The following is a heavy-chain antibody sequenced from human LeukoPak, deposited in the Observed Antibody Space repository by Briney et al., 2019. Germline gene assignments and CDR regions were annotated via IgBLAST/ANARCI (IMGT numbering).Heavy chain of an antibody. D-gene: IGHD3-10*01. Sequence: ASVKVSCKASGYTFTGYYMHWVRQAPGQGLEWMGWINPNSGGPNYAQKFQGRVTMTRDTSISTAYMELSRLKSDDTAVYYCARDPGSGSYLFQHWGQGTLVTVSS. J-gene: IGHJ1*01. CDR2: INPNSGGP. V-gene: IGHV1-2*02. CDR3: ARDPGSGSYLFQH. CDR1: GYTFTGYY.